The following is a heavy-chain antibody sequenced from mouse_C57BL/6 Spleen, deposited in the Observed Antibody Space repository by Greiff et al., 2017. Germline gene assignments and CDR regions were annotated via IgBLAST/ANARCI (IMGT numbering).Heavy chain of an antibody. Sequence: QVQLQQPGTELVKPGASVKLSCKASGYTFTSYWMHWVKQRPGQGLEWIGNINPSNGGTNYNEKLKSKATMTVDKSSSTAYMQLSSLTSEDSAIYYCARLGDGSPYYFDCWGPGTTLTVSS. V-gene: IGHV1-53*01. D-gene: IGHD1-1*01. CDR1: GYTFTSYW. CDR3: ARLGDGSPYYFDC. CDR2: INPSNGGT. J-gene: IGHJ2*01.